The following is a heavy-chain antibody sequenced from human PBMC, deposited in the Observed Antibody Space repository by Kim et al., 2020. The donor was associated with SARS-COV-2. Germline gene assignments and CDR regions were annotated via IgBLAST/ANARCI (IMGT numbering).Heavy chain of an antibody. CDR2: IYYSGST. Sequence: SETLSLTCTVSGGSISSSSYYWGWIRQPPGKGLEWIGSIYYSGSTYYNPSLKSRVTISVDTSKNQFSLKLSSVTAADTAVYYCARAAIPDWLLSAFDYWGQGTLVTVSS. V-gene: IGHV4-39*07. CDR3: ARAAIPDWLLSAFDY. J-gene: IGHJ4*02. CDR1: GGSISSSSYY. D-gene: IGHD3-9*01.